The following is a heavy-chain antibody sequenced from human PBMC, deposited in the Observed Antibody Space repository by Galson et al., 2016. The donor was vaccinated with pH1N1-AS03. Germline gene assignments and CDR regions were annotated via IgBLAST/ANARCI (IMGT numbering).Heavy chain of an antibody. CDR3: VRGSPHSSSTNYAFEF. D-gene: IGHD6-13*01. J-gene: IGHJ3*01. V-gene: IGHV1-2*02. CDR2: NNTDSGGT. Sequence: SVKVSCKASGYAFTDYYMRLLRQAPGQGLEWMAWNNTDSGGTDYAQKFQGRVTLTRDASISTTYMELSSLRSDDTAVYYCVRGSPHSSSTNYAFEFWGRGTMVTVSS. CDR1: GYAFTDYY.